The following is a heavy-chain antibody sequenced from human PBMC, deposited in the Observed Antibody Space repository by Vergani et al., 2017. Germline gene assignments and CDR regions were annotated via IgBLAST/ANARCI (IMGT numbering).Heavy chain of an antibody. CDR3: AGDLSVMRWLGKGDAFDI. CDR1: GFTFSSYG. V-gene: IGHV3-33*01. D-gene: IGHD6-19*01. CDR2: IWYDGSNK. J-gene: IGHJ3*02. Sequence: QVQLVESGGGVVQPGRSLRLSCAASGFTFSSYGMHWVRQAPGKGLGWGAVIWYDGSNKYYADSVKDRFTLSRANSKNTLYLKMSSLRAEDTAVYFCAGDLSVMRWLGKGDAFDIWGKGTMVTVSS.